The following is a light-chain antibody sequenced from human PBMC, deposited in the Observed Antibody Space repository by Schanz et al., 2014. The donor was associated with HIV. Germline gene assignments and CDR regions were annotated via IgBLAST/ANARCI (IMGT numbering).Light chain of an antibody. J-gene: IGKJ3*01. Sequence: TVMTQSPATLSVSPGERATLSCTASQSISNNLAWYQQKLGQAPRLLIYSASNRATGIPARFSGSGSGTDFTLTISSLEPEDFAVYYCQQRSNWPPFTFGPGTKVDNK. CDR3: QQRSNWPPFT. CDR2: SAS. CDR1: QSISNN. V-gene: IGKV3-11*01.